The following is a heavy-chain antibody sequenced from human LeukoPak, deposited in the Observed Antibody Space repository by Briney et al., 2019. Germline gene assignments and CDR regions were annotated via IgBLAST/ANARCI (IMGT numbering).Heavy chain of an antibody. D-gene: IGHD3-10*01. CDR3: ARDQFTYYYVSGSPGYGMDV. CDR1: GFTFSSYW. J-gene: IGHJ6*04. Sequence: PGGSLRLSRAASGFTFSSYWMHWVRQAPGKGLVWVSRINSDGSSTSYADSVKGRFTISRDNAKNTLYLQMNSLRAEDTAVYYCARDQFTYYYVSGSPGYGMDVWGKGTTVTVSS. V-gene: IGHV3-74*01. CDR2: INSDGSST.